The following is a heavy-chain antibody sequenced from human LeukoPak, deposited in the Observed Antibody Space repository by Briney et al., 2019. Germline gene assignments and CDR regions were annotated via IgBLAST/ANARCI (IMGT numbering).Heavy chain of an antibody. D-gene: IGHD6-19*01. V-gene: IGHV3-43*02. Sequence: GGSLRLSCAAPGFMFHDYAIHWVRQAPGKGLEWVSLISGDGGSTFYADSVKGRFTISRDDSKNSLYLQMNSLRSDDTALYYCARESESSGWYDYWGQGTLVTVSS. CDR3: ARESESSGWYDY. J-gene: IGHJ4*02. CDR2: ISGDGGST. CDR1: GFMFHDYA.